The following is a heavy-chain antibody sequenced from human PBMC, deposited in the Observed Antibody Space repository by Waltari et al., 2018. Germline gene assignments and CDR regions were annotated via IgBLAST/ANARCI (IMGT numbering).Heavy chain of an antibody. D-gene: IGHD1-26*01. CDR2: ISWNSGSI. J-gene: IGHJ1*01. V-gene: IGHV3-9*03. CDR3: AKDEIVGAFSFQH. Sequence: EVQLVESGGGLVQPGRSLRLSCAASGFTFADYAMPWVRQAPGKGLEWVSGISWNSGSIGYADSVKGRFTISRDNAKNSLYLQMNSLRAEDMALYYCAKDEIVGAFSFQHWGQGTLVTVSS. CDR1: GFTFADYA.